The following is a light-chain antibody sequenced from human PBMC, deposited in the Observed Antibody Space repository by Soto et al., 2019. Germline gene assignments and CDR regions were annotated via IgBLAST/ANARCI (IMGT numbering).Light chain of an antibody. CDR2: EVT. CDR1: SSDIGDYNY. J-gene: IGLJ1*01. Sequence: QSVLTQPPSASGSPGQSVTFSCTGTSSDIGDYNYVSWYQQHPGKAPKLMICEVTERPSGVPDRFSGSKSGNTASLTVSGLQADDEADYYCSSYAGNNNYVFGTGTKVTVL. CDR3: SSYAGNNNYV. V-gene: IGLV2-8*01.